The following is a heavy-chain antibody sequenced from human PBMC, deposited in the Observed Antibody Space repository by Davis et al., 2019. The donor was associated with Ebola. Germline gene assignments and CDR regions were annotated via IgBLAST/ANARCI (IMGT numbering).Heavy chain of an antibody. D-gene: IGHD5-24*01. CDR3: ARQYGFGIYN. V-gene: IGHV5-51*01. CDR1: GYSFTSYW. Sequence: PGGSLRLSCKGSGYSFTSYWIGWVRQMPGKGLEWMGIIYPGDSDTRYSPSFQGQVTISADKSISTAYLQWSSLKASDSAIYYCARQYGFGIYNWGQGTLVTVSS. CDR2: IYPGDSDT. J-gene: IGHJ4*02.